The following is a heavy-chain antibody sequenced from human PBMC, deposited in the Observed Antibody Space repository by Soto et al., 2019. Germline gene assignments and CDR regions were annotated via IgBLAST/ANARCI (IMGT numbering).Heavy chain of an antibody. CDR3: ATETMIVVVPNNAMDF. CDR2: MNPNSGNT. D-gene: IGHD3-22*01. J-gene: IGHJ6*02. Sequence: ASVKVSCKASGYTFTSYDINWVRQATGQGLEWMGWMNPNSGNTGYAQKFQGRVTMTRNTSISTAYMELSSLRSEDTAVYYCATETMIVVVPNNAMDFWGQGTTVTVFS. CDR1: GYTFTSYD. V-gene: IGHV1-8*01.